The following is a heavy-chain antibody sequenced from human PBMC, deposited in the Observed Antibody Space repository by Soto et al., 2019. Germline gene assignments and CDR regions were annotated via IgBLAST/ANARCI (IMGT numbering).Heavy chain of an antibody. J-gene: IGHJ4*02. CDR2: ISWNSGSI. CDR1: GITFDDYA. V-gene: IGHV3-9*01. D-gene: IGHD3-10*01. CDR3: AKGMVRGVVLFGFDY. Sequence: EVQLVESGGGLVQPGRSLRLSCAASGITFDDYAMHWVRQAPGKGLEWVSGISWNSGSIGYADSVKGRFTISRDNAKNSLYLQMNSLRAEDTALYYYAKGMVRGVVLFGFDYWGQGTLVTVSS.